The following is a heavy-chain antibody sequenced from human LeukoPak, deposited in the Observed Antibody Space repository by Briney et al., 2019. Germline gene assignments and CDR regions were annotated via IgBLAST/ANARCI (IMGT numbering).Heavy chain of an antibody. CDR1: GGSISGHY. CDR3: ARQAQDGTNNYFDP. Sequence: PSETLSLTRTFSGGSISGHYWSWIRESPGRGLEGIGHIYTSGSTNHNPSLNSRVTISIDTSKNQFSLKVSSMTAADTAVYYCARQAQDGTNNYFDPWGQGTLVTVSS. V-gene: IGHV4-4*09. CDR2: IYTSGST. J-gene: IGHJ5*02. D-gene: IGHD1-7*01.